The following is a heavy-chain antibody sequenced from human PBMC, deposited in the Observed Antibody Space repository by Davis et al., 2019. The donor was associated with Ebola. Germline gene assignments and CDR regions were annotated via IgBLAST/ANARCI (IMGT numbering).Heavy chain of an antibody. V-gene: IGHV3-74*01. CDR1: GFTFSSYS. J-gene: IGHJ4*02. D-gene: IGHD1-26*01. CDR2: LNADGTTT. Sequence: HTGGSLRLSCAASGFTFSSYSMNWVRQAPGKGLVWVSRLNADGTTTNYADSVKGRFTISRDNAKDTLYLQMNSLTAEDTAVYYCATAGSYRFDYWGQGILVIVSS. CDR3: ATAGSYRFDY.